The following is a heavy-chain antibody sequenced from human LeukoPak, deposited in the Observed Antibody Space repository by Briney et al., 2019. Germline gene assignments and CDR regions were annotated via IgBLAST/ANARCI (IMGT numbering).Heavy chain of an antibody. Sequence: GASVKVSCKASGYTFTGYYMHWVRQAPGQGLEWMGWINPNSGGTNYAQKFQGRVTMTRDTSISTAYMELSRLRSDDTAVYYCARRGEEGIFGVVISYPTYYYYMDVWGKGTTVTVSS. CDR2: INPNSGGT. V-gene: IGHV1-2*02. CDR1: GYTFTGYY. D-gene: IGHD3-3*01. CDR3: ARRGEEGIFGVVISYPTYYYYMDV. J-gene: IGHJ6*03.